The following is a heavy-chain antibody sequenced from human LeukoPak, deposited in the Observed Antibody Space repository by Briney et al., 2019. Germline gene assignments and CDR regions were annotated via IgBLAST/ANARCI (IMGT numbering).Heavy chain of an antibody. CDR1: GGSISSGSYY. J-gene: IGHJ4*02. Sequence: SQTLSLTCTVSGGSISSGSYYWSWIRQPAGKGLEWIGRIYTSGSTNYNPSLKSRVTMSVDTSKNQFSLKLSSVTAADTAVYYCARAEHDSSGFLYYWGQGTLVTVSS. V-gene: IGHV4-61*02. CDR2: IYTSGST. D-gene: IGHD3-22*01. CDR3: ARAEHDSSGFLYY.